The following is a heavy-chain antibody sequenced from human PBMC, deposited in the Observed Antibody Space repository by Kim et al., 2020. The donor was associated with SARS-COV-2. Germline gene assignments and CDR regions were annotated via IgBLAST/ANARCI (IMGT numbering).Heavy chain of an antibody. V-gene: IGHV3-23*01. D-gene: IGHD3-22*01. CDR3: AKEGPKTYYYVSSGYQFDY. Sequence: GGSLRLSCAASGFTFSSYAMSWVRQAPGKGLEWVSAINHSGGSTYYADSVKGRFTISRDNSKNTLYLQMNSLRAEDTAVYYCAKEGPKTYYYVSSGYQFDYWGQGTLVTVSS. CDR1: GFTFSSYA. J-gene: IGHJ4*02. CDR2: INHSGGST.